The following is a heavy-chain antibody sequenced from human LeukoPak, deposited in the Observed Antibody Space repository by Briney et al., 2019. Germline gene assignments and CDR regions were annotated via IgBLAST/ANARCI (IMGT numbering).Heavy chain of an antibody. CDR1: GFTFDDYA. CDR3: AKEGTYYYDSSGYLPDAFDI. CDR2: ISWNSGSI. J-gene: IGHJ3*02. D-gene: IGHD3-22*01. Sequence: GGSLRLSCAASGFTFDDYAMHWVRQAPGKGLEWVSGISWNSGSIGYADSVKGRFTISRDNAKNSLYLQMNSLRAEDTALYYCAKEGTYYYDSSGYLPDAFDIWGQGTMVTVSS. V-gene: IGHV3-9*01.